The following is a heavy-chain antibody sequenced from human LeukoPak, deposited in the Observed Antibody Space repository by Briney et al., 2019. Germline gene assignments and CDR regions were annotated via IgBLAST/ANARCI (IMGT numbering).Heavy chain of an antibody. CDR2: ISGSGSSI. CDR1: GFTFSSNN. D-gene: IGHD4-23*01. V-gene: IGHV3-48*04. J-gene: IGHJ4*02. CDR3: ARGRPHGNDY. Sequence: PGGSLRLSCAASGFTFSSNNMNWVRQAPGKGLEWLSFISGSGSSIYYADSVKGRFSISRDNAKNTLYLQMNSLRVEDTAVYYCARGRPHGNDYWGQGTLVTVSS.